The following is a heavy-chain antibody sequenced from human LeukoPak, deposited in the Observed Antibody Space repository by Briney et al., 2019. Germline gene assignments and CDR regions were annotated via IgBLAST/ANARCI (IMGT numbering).Heavy chain of an antibody. D-gene: IGHD1-26*01. CDR2: IIPIFDTA. Sequence: SVKVSCKASGGTFSSYAISWVRQAPGQGLEWMGGIIPIFDTANYAQKFQGRVTITADESTSTAYMELSSLRSEDTAVYYCARGRLTSGSSLLFDYWGQGTLVTVSS. V-gene: IGHV1-69*01. CDR1: GGTFSSYA. CDR3: ARGRLTSGSSLLFDY. J-gene: IGHJ4*02.